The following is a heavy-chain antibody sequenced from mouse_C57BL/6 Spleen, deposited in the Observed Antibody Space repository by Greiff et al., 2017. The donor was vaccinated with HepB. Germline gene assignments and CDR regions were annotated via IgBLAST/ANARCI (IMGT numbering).Heavy chain of an antibody. CDR3: ARGDWDRYFDY. Sequence: EVKLVESGPGMVKPSQSLSLTCTVTGYSITSGYDWHWIRHFPGNKLEWMGYISYSGSTNYNPSLKSRISITHDTSKNHFFLKLNSVTTEDTATYYCARGDWDRYFDYWGQGTTLTVSS. CDR2: ISYSGST. J-gene: IGHJ2*01. V-gene: IGHV3-1*01. D-gene: IGHD4-1*01. CDR1: GYSITSGYD.